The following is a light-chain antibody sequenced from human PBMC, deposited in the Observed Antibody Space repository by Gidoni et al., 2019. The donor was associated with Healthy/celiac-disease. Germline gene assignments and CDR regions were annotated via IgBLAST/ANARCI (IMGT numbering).Light chain of an antibody. V-gene: IGKV4-1*01. J-gene: IGKJ1*01. CDR3: QQYYSTVT. Sequence: DIVMTQSPDSLAVSLGERATINCKSSQSVLYSSNNKNYLAWYQQKPGQPPKLLIYWASTRESGVPDRFSGSGSGTDFTLTISSLQAEDVAVYYCQQYYSTVTFGQXTKVEIK. CDR1: QSVLYSSNNKNY. CDR2: WAS.